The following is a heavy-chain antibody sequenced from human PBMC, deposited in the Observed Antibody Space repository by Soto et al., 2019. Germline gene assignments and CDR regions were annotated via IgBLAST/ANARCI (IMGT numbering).Heavy chain of an antibody. CDR1: GGSISSSSYY. Sequence: PSETLSVTGTVSGGSISSSSYYWGWIRQPPGKGLEWIGSIYYSGSTYYNPSLKSRVTISVDTSKNQFSLKLSSVTAADTAVYYCSRLPDILTGLNWFDPCGQGTLVTVSS. CDR2: IYYSGST. CDR3: SRLPDILTGLNWFDP. J-gene: IGHJ5*02. D-gene: IGHD3-9*01. V-gene: IGHV4-39*01.